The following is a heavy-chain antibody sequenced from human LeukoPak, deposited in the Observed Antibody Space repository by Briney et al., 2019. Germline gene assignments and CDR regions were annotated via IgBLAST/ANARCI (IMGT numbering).Heavy chain of an antibody. CDR3: AELGITMIGGV. Sequence: PPGGSLRLSCAASGFTFSSYEMNWVRQAPGKGLEWVSYISSSGSTIYYADSVKGRFTISRDNAKNSLYLQMNSLRAEDTAIYYCAELGITMIGGVWGKGTTVTISS. CDR1: GFTFSSYE. D-gene: IGHD3-10*02. J-gene: IGHJ6*04. V-gene: IGHV3-48*03. CDR2: ISSSGSTI.